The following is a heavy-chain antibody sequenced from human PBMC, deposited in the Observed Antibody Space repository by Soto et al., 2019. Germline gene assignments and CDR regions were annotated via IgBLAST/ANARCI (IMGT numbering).Heavy chain of an antibody. CDR3: ARDWRSGWYIGFDY. J-gene: IGHJ4*02. Sequence: ASVKVSCKASGYTFTSYAMHWVRQAPGQRLEWMGWINAGNGNTKYSQKFQGRVTITRDTSASTAYMELSSLRSEDTAVYYCARDWRSGWYIGFDYWGQGTLVTVSS. D-gene: IGHD6-19*01. CDR1: GYTFTSYA. V-gene: IGHV1-3*01. CDR2: INAGNGNT.